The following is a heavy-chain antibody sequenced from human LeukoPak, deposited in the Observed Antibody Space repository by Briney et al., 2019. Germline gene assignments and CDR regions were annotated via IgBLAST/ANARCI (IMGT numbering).Heavy chain of an antibody. CDR3: ARGSITMVRGVIPRPFDY. CDR1: GGSFSGYY. J-gene: IGHJ4*02. CDR2: INHSGST. Sequence: SETLSLTCAVYGGSFSGYYRSWIRQPPGKGLEWIGEINHSGSTNYNPSLKSRVTISVDTSKNQFSLKLSSVTAADTAVYYCARGSITMVRGVIPRPFDYWGQGTLVTVSS. D-gene: IGHD3-10*01. V-gene: IGHV4-34*01.